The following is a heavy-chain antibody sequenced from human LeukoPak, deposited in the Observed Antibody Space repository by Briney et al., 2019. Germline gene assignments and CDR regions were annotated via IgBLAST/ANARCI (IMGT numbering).Heavy chain of an antibody. V-gene: IGHV4-30-2*01. D-gene: IGHD2-2*01. Sequence: SQTLSLTCAVSGGSISSGGYSWSWIRQPPRKGLEWIGYIYHSGSTYYNPSLKSRVTISVDRSKNQFSLKLSSVTAADTAVYYCARGGGYCSSTSCYGKLPFNWFDPWGQGTLVTVSS. CDR2: IYHSGST. J-gene: IGHJ5*02. CDR3: ARGGGYCSSTSCYGKLPFNWFDP. CDR1: GGSISSGGYS.